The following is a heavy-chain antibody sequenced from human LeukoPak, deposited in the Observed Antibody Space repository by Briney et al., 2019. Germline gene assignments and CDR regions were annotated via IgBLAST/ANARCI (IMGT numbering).Heavy chain of an antibody. CDR1: GFTFSSYA. CDR2: ISYDGSNK. D-gene: IGHD3-22*01. J-gene: IGHJ6*02. V-gene: IGHV3-30-3*01. Sequence: GRSLRLSCAASGFTFSSYAIHWVRQAPGKGLEWVAVISYDGSNKYYADSVKGRFTISRDNSKNTLYLQMHSLRAEDTAVYYCASGSYEGLLYYYYGMDVWGQGTTVTVSS. CDR3: ASGSYEGLLYYYYGMDV.